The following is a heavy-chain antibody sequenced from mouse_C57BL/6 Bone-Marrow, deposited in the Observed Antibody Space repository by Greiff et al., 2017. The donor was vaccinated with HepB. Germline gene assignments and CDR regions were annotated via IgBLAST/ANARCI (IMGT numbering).Heavy chain of an antibody. CDR1: GFTFSSYG. J-gene: IGHJ3*01. V-gene: IGHV5-6*01. CDR3: ARRGSTIGAY. D-gene: IGHD2-14*01. Sequence: EVQLVESGGDLVKPGGSLKLSCAASGFTFSSYGMSWVRQTPDKRLEWVATISSGGSYTYYPDSVKGRFTISRDNAKNTLYLQMSSLKSEATAMYYCARRGSTIGAYWGQGTLVTVSA. CDR2: ISSGGSYT.